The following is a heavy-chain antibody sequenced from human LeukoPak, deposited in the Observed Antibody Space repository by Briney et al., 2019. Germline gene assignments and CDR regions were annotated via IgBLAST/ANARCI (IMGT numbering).Heavy chain of an antibody. Sequence: GGSLRLSCAASGFMFSGYGIHWVRQAPGKGLEWLAVVSHVGIHQYYAQSVRGRFTISRDNAKNTLYLQMSSLRAEDTAVYFCVRDGDDFNFDYWGQGSLVTVSS. CDR1: GFMFSGYG. CDR2: VSHVGIHQ. J-gene: IGHJ4*02. D-gene: IGHD5-24*01. CDR3: VRDGDDFNFDY. V-gene: IGHV3-33*05.